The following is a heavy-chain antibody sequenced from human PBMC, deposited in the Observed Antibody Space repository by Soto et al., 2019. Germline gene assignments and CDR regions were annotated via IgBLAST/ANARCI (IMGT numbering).Heavy chain of an antibody. Sequence: VASVKVSCKASGYTFTDYYMHWVRQAPGQGLAWMGWINPNSGGTNYAQKFQGWVTMTTDTSISTAYMELSRLTSDDTAVYYCANHRLGDASGGSHFDFWGQGTPVTVSS. J-gene: IGHJ4*02. D-gene: IGHD2-15*01. V-gene: IGHV1-2*04. CDR3: ANHRLGDASGGSHFDF. CDR2: INPNSGGT. CDR1: GYTFTDYY.